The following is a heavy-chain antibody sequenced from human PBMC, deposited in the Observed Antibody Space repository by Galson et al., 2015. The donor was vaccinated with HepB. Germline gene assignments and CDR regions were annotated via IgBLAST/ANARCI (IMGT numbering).Heavy chain of an antibody. D-gene: IGHD6-13*01. CDR3: ARGDFERDRSGAAAGMDV. J-gene: IGHJ6*02. CDR1: GGSFSGYY. V-gene: IGHV4-34*01. Sequence: SETLSLTCAVYGGSFSGYYWSWIRQPPGKGLEWIGEINHSGSTNYNPSLKSRVTISVDTSKNQFSLKLSSVTAADTAVYYCARGDFERDRSGAAAGMDVWGQGTTVTVSS. CDR2: INHSGST.